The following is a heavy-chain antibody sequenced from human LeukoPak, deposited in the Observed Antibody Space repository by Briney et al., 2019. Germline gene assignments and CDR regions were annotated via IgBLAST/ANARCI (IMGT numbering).Heavy chain of an antibody. CDR1: GFTFSNYN. CDR2: ISSSSSYI. V-gene: IGHV3-21*01. CDR3: ARYDSSDYYFDY. Sequence: GGSLRLSCAASGFTFSNYNMNWVRQAPGKGLEWVSSISSSSSYIYYADSVKGRFTISRDNAKNSLYLQMNSLRAEDTAVYYCARYDSSDYYFDYWGQGTLVTVSS. D-gene: IGHD3-22*01. J-gene: IGHJ4*02.